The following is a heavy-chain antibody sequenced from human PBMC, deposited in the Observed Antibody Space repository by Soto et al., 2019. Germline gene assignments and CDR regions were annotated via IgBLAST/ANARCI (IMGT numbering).Heavy chain of an antibody. CDR1: GYTFTGYY. CDR2: INPNSGGT. J-gene: IGHJ4*02. Sequence: QVQLVQSGAEVKKPGASAKVSCKASGYTFTGYYMHWVRQAPGQGLEWMGWINPNSGGTNYAQKFQGRVTMTRDTSISTAYMELSRLRSDDTAVYYCARDRGPGYSSGCYDYWGQGTLVTVSS. D-gene: IGHD6-19*01. CDR3: ARDRGPGYSSGCYDY. V-gene: IGHV1-2*02.